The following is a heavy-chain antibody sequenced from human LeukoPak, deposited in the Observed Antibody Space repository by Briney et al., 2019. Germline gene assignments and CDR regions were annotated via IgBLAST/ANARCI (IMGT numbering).Heavy chain of an antibody. V-gene: IGHV4-4*07. D-gene: IGHD5-18*01. J-gene: IGHJ5*02. Sequence: SETLSLTCAVYGGSFSGYYWSWIRQPAGKGLEWIGRIYTSGSTNYNPSLKSRVTMSVDTSKNQFSLKLSSVTAADTAVYYCARDSSYGFLGWFDPWGQGTLVTVSS. CDR3: ARDSSYGFLGWFDP. CDR1: GGSFSGYY. CDR2: IYTSGST.